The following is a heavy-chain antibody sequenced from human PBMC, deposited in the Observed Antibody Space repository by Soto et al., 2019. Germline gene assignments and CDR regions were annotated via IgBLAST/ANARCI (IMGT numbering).Heavy chain of an antibody. CDR3: ARGSAVGVGSWFDP. CDR2: IYHSGST. V-gene: IGHV4-4*02. J-gene: IGHJ5*02. D-gene: IGHD3-10*01. Sequence: SETLSLTCAVSGGSIRSSDWWSWVRQPPGKGLEWIGEIYHSGSTNYNPSLKSRVTMLVDKPKNQFSLKLTSVTTADTAVYYYARGSAVGVGSWFDPWGLGTLVTVSS. CDR1: GGSIRSSDW.